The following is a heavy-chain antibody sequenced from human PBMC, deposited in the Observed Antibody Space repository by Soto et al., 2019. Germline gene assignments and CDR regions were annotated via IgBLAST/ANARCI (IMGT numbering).Heavy chain of an antibody. J-gene: IGHJ6*03. CDR1: GYTFTSYD. D-gene: IGHD3-9*01. CDR2: MNPNSGNT. CDR3: ARDFELGYYYYYMDV. Sequence: ASVKVSCKASGYTFTSYDINWVRQATGQGLEWMGWMNPNSGNTGYAQKFQGRVTMTRNTSISTAYMELSSLRSEDAAVYYCARDFELGYYYYYMDVWGKGTTVTVSS. V-gene: IGHV1-8*01.